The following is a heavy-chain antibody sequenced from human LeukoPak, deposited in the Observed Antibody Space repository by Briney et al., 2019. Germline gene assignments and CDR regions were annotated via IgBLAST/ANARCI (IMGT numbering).Heavy chain of an antibody. CDR1: GFTFSSYW. J-gene: IGHJ2*01. D-gene: IGHD3-22*01. Sequence: GGSLRLSCAASGFTFSSYWMSWVRQAPGKGLEWVANIKQDGSEKYYVDSVKGRFTISRDNAKKSLYLQMNSLRAKDTAVYYCARLDSRATSIYFDLWGRGTLVTVSS. CDR3: ARLDSRATSIYFDL. CDR2: IKQDGSEK. V-gene: IGHV3-7*01.